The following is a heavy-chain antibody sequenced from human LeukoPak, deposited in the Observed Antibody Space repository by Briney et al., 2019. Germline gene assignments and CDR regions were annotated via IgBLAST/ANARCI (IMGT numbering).Heavy chain of an antibody. Sequence: GASVKVSCKASGYTFTDYYMHWVRQAPGQGLEWMGWINPNSGGTNYAQKFQGRVTMTRDTSISTVYMEMSRLRSDDTAVYYCARVPQYRGSGSYYNYWGQGTLVTVSS. J-gene: IGHJ4*02. V-gene: IGHV1-2*02. CDR3: ARVPQYRGSGSYYNY. CDR1: GYTFTDYY. CDR2: INPNSGGT. D-gene: IGHD3-10*01.